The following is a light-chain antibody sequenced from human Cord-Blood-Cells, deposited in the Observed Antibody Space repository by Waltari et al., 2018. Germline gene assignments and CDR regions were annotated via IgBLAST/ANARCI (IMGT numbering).Light chain of an antibody. CDR3: QKSYSTPRT. Sequence: DIQMTQSPSSLSASVADRVTITCRASQSISSYLNWYQQKPGKAPKLLIYAASSLQSGVPSRFSGSGSGTDFTLTISSLQREDFATYYCQKSYSTPRTFGQGTKVEIK. V-gene: IGKV1-39*01. J-gene: IGKJ1*01. CDR1: QSISSY. CDR2: AAS.